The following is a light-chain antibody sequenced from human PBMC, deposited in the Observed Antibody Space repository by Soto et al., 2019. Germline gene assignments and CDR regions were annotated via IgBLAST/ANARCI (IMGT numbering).Light chain of an antibody. CDR3: KSYAGSNTYV. V-gene: IGLV2-8*01. Sequence: QSVLTQSPSSSGSPGQSVTISCTGTSSDIGGYNSVSWYQQHPGKAPKVMIYDVTKRPSGVPDRFSGSKSGNTASLTVSGLQAADEADYFCKSYAGSNTYVFGSGNKVTVL. CDR1: SSDIGGYNS. J-gene: IGLJ1*01. CDR2: DVT.